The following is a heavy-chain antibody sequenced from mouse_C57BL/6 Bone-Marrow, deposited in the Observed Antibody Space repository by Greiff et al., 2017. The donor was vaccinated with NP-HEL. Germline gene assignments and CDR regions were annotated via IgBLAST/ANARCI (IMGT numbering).Heavy chain of an antibody. V-gene: IGHV1-59*01. CDR2: IDPSDSYT. Sequence: VQLQQPGAELVRPGTSVKLSCKASGYTFTSYWMHWVKQRPGQGLEWIGVIDPSDSYTNYNQKFKGKATLTGDTSSSTAYMQLSSLTSEDSAVYYCAREVYYFDYWGQGTTLTVSS. J-gene: IGHJ2*01. CDR1: GYTFTSYW. CDR3: AREVYYFDY.